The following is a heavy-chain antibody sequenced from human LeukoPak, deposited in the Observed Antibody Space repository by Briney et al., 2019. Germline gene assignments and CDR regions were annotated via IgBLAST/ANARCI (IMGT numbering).Heavy chain of an antibody. V-gene: IGHV3-30*18. Sequence: GGSLRLSCAASGFTFSSYGMHWVRQAPGKGLEWVAVISYDGSNKYYADSVKGRFTISRDNSKNTLYLQMNSLRAEDTAAYYCAKLLTSVSRMDAFDIWGQGTMVTVSS. D-gene: IGHD1-14*01. CDR3: AKLLTSVSRMDAFDI. CDR1: GFTFSSYG. J-gene: IGHJ3*02. CDR2: ISYDGSNK.